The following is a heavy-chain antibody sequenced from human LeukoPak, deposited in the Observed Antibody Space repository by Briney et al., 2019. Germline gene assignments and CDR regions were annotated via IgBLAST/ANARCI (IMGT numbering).Heavy chain of an antibody. V-gene: IGHV1-69*01. J-gene: IGHJ4*02. Sequence: ASVKVSCKASGGTFSSYAISWVRQAPGQGLEWMGGIIPIFGTANYAQKFQGRVTITADESTSTAYMELSSLRSEDTAVYYCARLYNWNYVYYFDYWGQGTLVTVSS. CDR2: IIPIFGTA. D-gene: IGHD1-7*01. CDR3: ARLYNWNYVYYFDY. CDR1: GGTFSSYA.